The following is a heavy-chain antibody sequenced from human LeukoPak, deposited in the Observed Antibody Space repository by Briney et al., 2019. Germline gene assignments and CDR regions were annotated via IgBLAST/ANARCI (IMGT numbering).Heavy chain of an antibody. CDR3: ARGNYSGSYYYYMDV. D-gene: IGHD1-26*01. CDR2: IIPIFGTA. CDR1: GGTFSSYA. J-gene: IGHJ6*03. V-gene: IGHV1-69*05. Sequence: ASVTVSCKASGGTFSSYAISWVRQAPGQGLEWMGGIIPIFGTANYAQEFQGRVTITTDESTSTAYMELSSLRSEDTAVYYCARGNYSGSYYYYMDVWGKGTTVTVSS.